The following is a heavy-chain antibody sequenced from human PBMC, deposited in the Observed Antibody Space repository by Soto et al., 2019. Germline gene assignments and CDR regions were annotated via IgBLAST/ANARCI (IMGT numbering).Heavy chain of an antibody. J-gene: IGHJ6*02. V-gene: IGHV3-30-3*01. Sequence: QVQLVESGGGVVQPGRSLRLSCAASGFTFSSYAMHWVRQAPGKGLEWVAVISYDGSNKYYADSVKGRFTISRDNSKNTLYLQMNSLRAEDTAVYYCARDGAGTTDYYYYGMDVWGQGTTVTVSS. CDR3: ARDGAGTTDYYYYGMDV. CDR1: GFTFSSYA. CDR2: ISYDGSNK. D-gene: IGHD1-7*01.